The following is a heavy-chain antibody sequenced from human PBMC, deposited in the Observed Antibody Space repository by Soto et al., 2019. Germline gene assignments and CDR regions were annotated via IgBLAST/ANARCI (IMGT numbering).Heavy chain of an antibody. CDR3: ASEYDYGDLNYYYYGMDV. D-gene: IGHD4-17*01. J-gene: IGHJ6*02. CDR1: GFTFSSYS. V-gene: IGHV3-48*02. Sequence: EVQLVESGGGLVQPGGSLRLSCAASGFTFSSYSMNWVRQAPGKGLEWVSYISSSSSTIYYADSVKGRFTISRGNAKNSLYLQMNSLRDEDTAVYYCASEYDYGDLNYYYYGMDVWGQGTTVTVSS. CDR2: ISSSSSTI.